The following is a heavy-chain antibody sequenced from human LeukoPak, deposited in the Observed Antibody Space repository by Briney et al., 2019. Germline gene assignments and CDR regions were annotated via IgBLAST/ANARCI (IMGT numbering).Heavy chain of an antibody. J-gene: IGHJ6*03. CDR1: GFTFSSRDW. D-gene: IGHD2-8*02. Sequence: GGSLRLSCVASGFTFSSRDWMTWVRQAPGKGLEWVAVISYEGSNKYYADSVKGRFTISRDNSKNTLYLQMNSLRVEDTAVYYCARASVGWWHDRPYYMDVWGKGTTVTVSS. CDR3: ARASVGWWHDRPYYMDV. CDR2: ISYEGSNK. V-gene: IGHV3-30*03.